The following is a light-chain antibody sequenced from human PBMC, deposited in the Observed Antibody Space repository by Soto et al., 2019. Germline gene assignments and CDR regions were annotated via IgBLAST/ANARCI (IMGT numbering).Light chain of an antibody. Sequence: DIQMTQSPSSLSASVGDRVTITCRASQSISSYLNWYQQKPGKAPKLLIYAASSLQSGVPSRFSGSGSGTDFTLTISSLQPEDFATYYCQHSYSTPLPFGGGTQVEIK. CDR1: QSISSY. CDR3: QHSYSTPLP. J-gene: IGKJ4*01. CDR2: AAS. V-gene: IGKV1-39*01.